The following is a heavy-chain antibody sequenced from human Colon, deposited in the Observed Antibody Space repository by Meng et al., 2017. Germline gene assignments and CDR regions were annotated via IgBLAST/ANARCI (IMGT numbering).Heavy chain of an antibody. D-gene: IGHD3-16*02. CDR1: GFTFSSYA. V-gene: IGHV3-23*01. Sequence: GGSLRLSCAASGFTFSSYAMSWVRQAPGKGLEWVSAISGSGGSTYYADSVKGRFTISRDNSKNTLYLQMNSLRAEDTAVYYCAKGASMITFGGVIGPIDYWGQGTLVTVSS. CDR2: ISGSGGST. J-gene: IGHJ4*02. CDR3: AKGASMITFGGVIGPIDY.